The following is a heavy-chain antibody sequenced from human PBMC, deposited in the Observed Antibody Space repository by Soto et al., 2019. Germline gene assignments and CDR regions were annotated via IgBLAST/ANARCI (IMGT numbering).Heavy chain of an antibody. D-gene: IGHD3-22*01. Sequence: EVQLVESGGGLVKPGGSLRLSCAASGFTFSSYSMNWVRQAPGKGLEWVSSISSSSSYIYYADSVKGRFTISRDNAKNSLYLQMNSLRAEDTAVYYCARDLRIYDSSGAHWGQGTLVTVSS. J-gene: IGHJ4*02. CDR3: ARDLRIYDSSGAH. CDR2: ISSSSSYI. CDR1: GFTFSSYS. V-gene: IGHV3-21*01.